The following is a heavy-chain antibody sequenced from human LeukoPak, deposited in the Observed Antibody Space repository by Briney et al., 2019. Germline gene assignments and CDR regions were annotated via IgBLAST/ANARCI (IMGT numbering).Heavy chain of an antibody. Sequence: ASVKVSCKASGYTFTSYYMHWVRQAPGQGLEWMGIINPSGGSTSYAQKFQGRVTMTRDTSTSTVYTELSSLRSEDTAVYYCASNSPHYYDSSGYFAFDIWGQGTMVTVSS. CDR3: ASNSPHYYDSSGYFAFDI. D-gene: IGHD3-22*01. J-gene: IGHJ3*02. V-gene: IGHV1-46*01. CDR2: INPSGGST. CDR1: GYTFTSYY.